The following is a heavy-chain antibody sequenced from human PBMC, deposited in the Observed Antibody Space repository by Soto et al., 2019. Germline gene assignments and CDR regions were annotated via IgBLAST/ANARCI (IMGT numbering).Heavy chain of an antibody. CDR1: GGSFSGYY. CDR2: INHSGST. Sequence: QVQLQQWGAGLLKPSETLSLTCAVYGGSFSGYYWSWIRQPPGKGLEWIGEINHSGSTNYNPSLKGRGPISVDPAKNQFSLKVGSGAGADTAVYYCARELPGGDIVVIPAATPNWFDPWGQGTLVTVSS. CDR3: ARELPGGDIVVIPAATPNWFDP. V-gene: IGHV4-34*01. D-gene: IGHD2-2*01. J-gene: IGHJ5*02.